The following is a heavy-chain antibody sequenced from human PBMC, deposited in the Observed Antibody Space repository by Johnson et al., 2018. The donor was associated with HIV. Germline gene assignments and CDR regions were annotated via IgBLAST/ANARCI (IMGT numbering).Heavy chain of an antibody. Sequence: VQLVESGGGVVQPGRSLRLSCAASGFTFSSNYMSWVRQAPSKGLVWVSRINSDGGSTAYADSVKGRFTISRENTKDTLSLQMNSLRAEDTAVYYCAKDFLVARPSEHDAFDVWGQGTMVTVSS. CDR2: INSDGGST. V-gene: IGHV3-74*03. CDR1: GFTFSSNY. CDR3: AKDFLVARPSEHDAFDV. D-gene: IGHD5-12*01. J-gene: IGHJ3*01.